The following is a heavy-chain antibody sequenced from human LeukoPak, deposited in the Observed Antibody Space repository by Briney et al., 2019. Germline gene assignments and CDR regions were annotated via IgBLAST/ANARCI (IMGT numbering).Heavy chain of an antibody. D-gene: IGHD3-10*01. CDR2: ISYDGTIR. Sequence: QTGGSLRLSCAASGLTFSSYGMHWARQAPGKGLEWVAVISYDGTIRNNADSVKGRFTIFRDNSKNTLYLQMNSLRAEDTAVYYCARDVVGFHTSGSPVDYWGQGTLVTVSS. CDR1: GLTFSSYG. CDR3: ARDVVGFHTSGSPVDY. V-gene: IGHV3-30*03. J-gene: IGHJ4*02.